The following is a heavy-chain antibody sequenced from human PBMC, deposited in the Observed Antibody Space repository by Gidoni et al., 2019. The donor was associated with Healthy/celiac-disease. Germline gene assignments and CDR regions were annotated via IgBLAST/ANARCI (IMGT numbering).Heavy chain of an antibody. Sequence: QVQLQQWGAGLLKPSETLSLTCAVYGGSFSGYYWSWIRQPPGKGLEWIGEINHSGSTNYNPSLKSRVTISVDTSKNQFSLKLSSVTAADTAVYYCARVRGIAARRGFNWFDPWGQGTLVTVSS. CDR3: ARVRGIAARRGFNWFDP. D-gene: IGHD6-6*01. CDR2: INHSGST. J-gene: IGHJ5*02. V-gene: IGHV4-34*01. CDR1: GGSFSGYY.